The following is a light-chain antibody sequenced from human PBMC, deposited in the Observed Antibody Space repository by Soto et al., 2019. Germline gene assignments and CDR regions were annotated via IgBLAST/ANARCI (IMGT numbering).Light chain of an antibody. J-gene: IGLJ2*01. Sequence: NFMLTQPHSVSESPGKTVTISCTRSSGSIASNDVQWYQQRPGSAPTTVIYENNQRPSGVPDRFSGSTDGSSNSASLAISGLQSEDEAEYFCAAWDDSLNTYVVFGGGTKLTVL. CDR3: AAWDDSLNTYVV. CDR1: SGSIASND. CDR2: ENN. V-gene: IGLV6-57*04.